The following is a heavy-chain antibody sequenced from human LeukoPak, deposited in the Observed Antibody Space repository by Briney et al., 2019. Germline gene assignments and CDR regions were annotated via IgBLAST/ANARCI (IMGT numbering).Heavy chain of an antibody. J-gene: IGHJ5*02. D-gene: IGHD6-19*01. CDR3: FRNLGYGRA. Sequence: GGSLRLSCAAPGFTLSISWMHWVRHSPGKGPVWVARINGDGSNTAYADSVKGRFIVSRDDAKDTLYLQMNSLRAEDTAVYYCFRNLGYGRAWGQGTLVTVSS. V-gene: IGHV3-74*01. CDR1: GFTLSISW. CDR2: INGDGSNT.